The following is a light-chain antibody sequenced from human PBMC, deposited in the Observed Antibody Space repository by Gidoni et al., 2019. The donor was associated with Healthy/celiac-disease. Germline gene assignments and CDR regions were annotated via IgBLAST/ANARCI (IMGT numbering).Light chain of an antibody. CDR3: QQYGSSRT. CDR2: GAS. J-gene: IGKJ1*01. Sequence: IGWTKSPRTLSLSPGERATLPCRSSQSVSSSYVAWYQQKPGLAPRLLIDGASSRATGLPDSVSGSGSGTDFPLTISRLAPEDFAVYYCQQYGSSRTFGQGTKVEIK. CDR1: QSVSSSY. V-gene: IGKV3-20*01.